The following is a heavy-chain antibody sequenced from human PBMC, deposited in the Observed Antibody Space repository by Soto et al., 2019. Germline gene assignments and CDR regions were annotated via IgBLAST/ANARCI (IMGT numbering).Heavy chain of an antibody. V-gene: IGHV3-21*01. J-gene: IGHJ6*02. CDR2: ISSSSSYI. Sequence: PGGSLRLSCAASGFTFSSYSMNWVRQAPGKGLEWVSSISSSSSYIYYADSVKGRFTISRDNAKNSLYLQVNSLRAEDTAVYYCARDKYYYDSSGYPTDYYYYGMDVWGQGTAVTVSS. CDR3: ARDKYYYDSSGYPTDYYYYGMDV. CDR1: GFTFSSYS. D-gene: IGHD3-22*01.